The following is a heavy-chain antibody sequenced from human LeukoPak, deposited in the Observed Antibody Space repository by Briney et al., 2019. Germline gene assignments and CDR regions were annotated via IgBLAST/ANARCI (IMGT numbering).Heavy chain of an antibody. V-gene: IGHV3-11*04. Sequence: GGSLRLSCAASGFTFSDYYMSCIRQAPGKGLEWVSYISSSGTTIYYADSVKGRFTISRDNAKNSLYLQMNSLRAEDTAVYYCAREPKQWLVPIDYWGQGTLVTVSS. CDR2: ISSSGTTI. D-gene: IGHD6-19*01. CDR3: AREPKQWLVPIDY. J-gene: IGHJ4*02. CDR1: GFTFSDYY.